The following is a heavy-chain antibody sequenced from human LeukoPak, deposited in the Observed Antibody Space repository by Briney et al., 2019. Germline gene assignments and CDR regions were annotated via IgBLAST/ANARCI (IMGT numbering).Heavy chain of an antibody. Sequence: SETLSLTCTVSGYSISSGYYWGWIRQPPGKGLEWIGGIYHSGSTHFNPSLKSRVTISVDTSKNQFSLKLTSVTAADTAVYYCARDKIQAPFGYWGQGTLVTVSS. J-gene: IGHJ4*02. D-gene: IGHD5-18*01. V-gene: IGHV4-38-2*02. CDR1: GYSISSGYY. CDR2: IYHSGST. CDR3: ARDKIQAPFGY.